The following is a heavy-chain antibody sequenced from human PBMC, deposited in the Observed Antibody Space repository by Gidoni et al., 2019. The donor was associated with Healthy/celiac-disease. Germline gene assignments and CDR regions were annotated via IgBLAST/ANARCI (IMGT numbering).Heavy chain of an antibody. CDR3: ARGPHYDYVWGSYPYYFDY. Sequence: QLQLQESGSGLVKPAQTLSLTCAVTGGSTSSGGYSWSWIRQPPGKGLEWIGYSYHSGSTYYNPSLKSRVTISVDRSKNQFSLKLSSVTAADTAVYYCARGPHYDYVWGSYPYYFDYWGQGTLVTVSS. CDR1: GGSTSSGGYS. J-gene: IGHJ4*02. CDR2: SYHSGST. V-gene: IGHV4-30-2*01. D-gene: IGHD3-16*02.